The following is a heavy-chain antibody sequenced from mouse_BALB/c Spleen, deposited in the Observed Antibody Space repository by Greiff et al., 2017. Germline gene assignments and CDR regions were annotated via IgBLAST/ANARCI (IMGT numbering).Heavy chain of an antibody. D-gene: IGHD2-14*01. CDR3: ARSDRYDAFDY. V-gene: IGHV5-12-2*01. CDR1: GFTFSSYT. CDR2: ISNGGGST. J-gene: IGHJ2*01. Sequence: VQLQESGGGLVQPGGSLKLSCAASGFTFSSYTMSWVRQTPEKRLEWVAYISNGGGSTYYPDTVKGRFTISRDNAKNTLYLQMSSLKSEDTAMYYCARSDRYDAFDYWGQGTTLTVSS.